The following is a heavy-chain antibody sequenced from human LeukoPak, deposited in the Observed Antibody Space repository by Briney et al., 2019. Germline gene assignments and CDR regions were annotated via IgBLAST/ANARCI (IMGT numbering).Heavy chain of an antibody. CDR3: VAIFGVVIGGY. J-gene: IGHJ4*02. Sequence: GGSLRLSCAASGFTFDDYGMSWVRQAPGKGLEWVSGINWNGGSTGYADSVKGRFTISRDNAKNSLYLQMNSLRAEDTALYYCVAIFGVVIGGYWGQGTLVTVSS. D-gene: IGHD3-3*01. V-gene: IGHV3-20*04. CDR2: INWNGGST. CDR1: GFTFDDYG.